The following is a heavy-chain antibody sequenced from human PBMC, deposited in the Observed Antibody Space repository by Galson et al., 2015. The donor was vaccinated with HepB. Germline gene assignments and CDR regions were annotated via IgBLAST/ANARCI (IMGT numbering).Heavy chain of an antibody. J-gene: IGHJ4*02. V-gene: IGHV2-26*01. Sequence: PALVKPTQTLTLTCTVSGFSLSNARMGVSWIRQPPGKALEWLAHIFSNDEKSYSTSLKSRLTISKDTSKSQVVLTMTNMDPVDTATYYCARIERRARTFDYWGQGTLVTVSS. CDR3: ARIERRARTFDY. CDR2: IFSNDEK. CDR1: GFSLSNARMG.